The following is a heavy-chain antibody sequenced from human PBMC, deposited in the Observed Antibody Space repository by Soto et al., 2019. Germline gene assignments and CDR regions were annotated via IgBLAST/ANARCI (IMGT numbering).Heavy chain of an antibody. CDR2: IIPIFGTA. V-gene: IGHV1-69*13. J-gene: IGHJ6*02. CDR3: ARVSAKGIVVVPAASYYYGMDV. CDR1: GGTFSSYA. Sequence: SVKVSCKASGGTFSSYAISWVRQAPGQGLEWMGGIIPIFGTANYAQKFQGRVTITADESTSTAYMELSSLRSEDTAVYYCARVSAKGIVVVPAASYYYGMDVWGQGTTVTVSS. D-gene: IGHD2-2*01.